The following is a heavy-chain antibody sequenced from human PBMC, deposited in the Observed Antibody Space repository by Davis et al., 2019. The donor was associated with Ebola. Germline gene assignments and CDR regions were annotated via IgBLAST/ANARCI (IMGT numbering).Heavy chain of an antibody. CDR3: AKAPYDFWSGLSAFEI. D-gene: IGHD3-3*01. V-gene: IGHV3-23*01. CDR1: GFTFSSYA. CDR2: ISGSGGST. Sequence: PGGSLRLSCAASGFTFSSYAMSWVRQAPGKGLEWVSAISGSGGSTYYADSVKGRFTISRDNSKNTLYLQMNSLRAEDTAVYYCAKAPYDFWSGLSAFEIWGQGTMVTVSS. J-gene: IGHJ3*02.